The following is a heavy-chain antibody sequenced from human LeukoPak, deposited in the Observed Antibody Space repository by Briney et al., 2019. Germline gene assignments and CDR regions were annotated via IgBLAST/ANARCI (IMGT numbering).Heavy chain of an antibody. J-gene: IGHJ4*02. D-gene: IGHD1-26*01. CDR2: IYPDDSSI. CDR1: GYAFNSYW. V-gene: IGHV5-51*01. Sequence: GESLKISCQGSGYAFNSYWIAWVRQMPGKGLEWMGLIYPDDSSIRYSPSFQGQVTMSADKSISTVYLQWSSLMASDSAMYYCARLGWEGGDYFDYWGQGTLVTVSS. CDR3: ARLGWEGGDYFDY.